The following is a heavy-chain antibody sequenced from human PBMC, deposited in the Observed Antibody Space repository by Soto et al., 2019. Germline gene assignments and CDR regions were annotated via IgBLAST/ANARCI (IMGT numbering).Heavy chain of an antibody. Sequence: ASVKVSCKASGGTFSSYAISWVRQAPGQGLEWMGGIIPIFDTANYAQKFQGRVTITADESTSTAYMELSSLRSEDTAVYYCARVGATTEKYFQHWGQGTLVTVSS. CDR1: GGTFSSYA. CDR2: IIPIFDTA. V-gene: IGHV1-69*13. CDR3: ARVGATTEKYFQH. D-gene: IGHD1-26*01. J-gene: IGHJ1*01.